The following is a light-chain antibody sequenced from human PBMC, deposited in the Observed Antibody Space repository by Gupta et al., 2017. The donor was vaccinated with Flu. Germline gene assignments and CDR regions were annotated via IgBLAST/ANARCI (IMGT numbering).Light chain of an antibody. Sequence: GARAPLSCRASQSVIRTLAWYQQKPGQAPRLLIYGASTRATGIPARFSGSGSGTEFTLTISSLQSEDFAVYYCQQYNNWPFTFGPGTKVDIK. CDR1: QSVIRT. CDR2: GAS. CDR3: QQYNNWPFT. V-gene: IGKV3-15*01. J-gene: IGKJ3*01.